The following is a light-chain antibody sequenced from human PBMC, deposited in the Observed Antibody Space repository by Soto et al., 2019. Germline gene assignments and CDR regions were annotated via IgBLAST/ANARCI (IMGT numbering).Light chain of an antibody. J-gene: IGKJ4*01. CDR3: QQGVT. V-gene: IGKV3-20*01. CDR2: DAS. CDR1: QSLTTNY. Sequence: EIVLTQSPVTLSLSPGERATLSCRASQSLTTNYLAWYQQKPGQAPRLLIYDASSRATGIPDRFSGSGSGTDFTLTIARLEPEDFAVFYCQQGVTFGGGTKVEIK.